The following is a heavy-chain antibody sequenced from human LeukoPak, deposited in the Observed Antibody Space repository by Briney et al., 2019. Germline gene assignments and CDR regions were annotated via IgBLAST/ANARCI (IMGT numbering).Heavy chain of an antibody. V-gene: IGHV3-11*01. D-gene: IGHD1-1*01. Sequence: PGGSLRLSCVASGFPFSDYYMSWIRQAPGKGLEGISYIRYSGADIYYADSVKGRFTISRDNAKNSLYLQMNSLRADDTAVYYCARDDMLERPSFDIWGQGTVVTVSS. CDR1: GFPFSDYY. J-gene: IGHJ3*02. CDR2: IRYSGADI. CDR3: ARDDMLERPSFDI.